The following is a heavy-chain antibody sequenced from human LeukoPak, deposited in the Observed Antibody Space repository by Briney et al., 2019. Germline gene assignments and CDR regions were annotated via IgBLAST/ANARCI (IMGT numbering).Heavy chain of an antibody. CDR1: GDSINSFDL. Sequence: PSEPLSLTCTVSGDSINSFDLWGWVRPPPGKGLEWIGGIYDSGSTYYNPSLKSRVTISVDTSKNQFSLKLNSVTAADTAVYYCARHREGYYGSGSYYSFDPWGQGTLVTVSS. V-gene: IGHV4-39*01. J-gene: IGHJ5*02. D-gene: IGHD3-10*01. CDR2: IYDSGST. CDR3: ARHREGYYGSGSYYSFDP.